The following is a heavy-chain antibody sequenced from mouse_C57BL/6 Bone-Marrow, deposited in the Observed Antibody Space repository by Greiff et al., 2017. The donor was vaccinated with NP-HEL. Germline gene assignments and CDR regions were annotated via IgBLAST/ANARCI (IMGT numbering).Heavy chain of an antibody. D-gene: IGHD1-1*01. CDR1: GFSLTSYG. CDR3: ARHLYYYGRDYAMDY. CDR2: IWSDGST. J-gene: IGHJ4*01. Sequence: QVQLKESGPGLVAPSQSLSITCTVSGFSLTSYGVHWVRQPPGKGLEWLVVIWSDGSTTYNSALKSRLSISKDNSKSQVFLKMNSLQTDDTAMYYCARHLYYYGRDYAMDYWGQGTSVTVSS. V-gene: IGHV2-6-1*01.